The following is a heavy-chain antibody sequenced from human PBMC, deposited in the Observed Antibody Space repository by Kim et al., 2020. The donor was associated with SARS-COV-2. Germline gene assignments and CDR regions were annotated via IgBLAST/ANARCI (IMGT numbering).Heavy chain of an antibody. D-gene: IGHD6-13*01. J-gene: IGHJ4*02. CDR2: IYHSGST. CDR3: ARALGSSWLGQYYFDY. V-gene: IGHV4-4*02. CDR1: GGSISSSNW. Sequence: SETLSLTCAVSGGSISSSNWWSWVRQPPGKGLEWIGEIYHSGSTNYNPSLKSRVTISVDKSKNQFSLKLSSVTAADTAMYYCARALGSSWLGQYYFDYWGQGTLVTVSS.